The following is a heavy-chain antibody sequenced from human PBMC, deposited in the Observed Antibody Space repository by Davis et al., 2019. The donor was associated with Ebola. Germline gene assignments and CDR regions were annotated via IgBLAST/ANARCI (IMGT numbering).Heavy chain of an antibody. Sequence: GESLKISCKGSGYSFTSYWISWVRQMPGKGLEWMGRIDPSDSYTNYSPSFQGHVTISADKSTSTAYLQWSSLKASDTAMYYCARIGPGSRYYFDYWGQGTLVTVSS. CDR1: GYSFTSYW. CDR3: ARIGPGSRYYFDY. V-gene: IGHV5-10-1*01. D-gene: IGHD6-13*01. J-gene: IGHJ4*02. CDR2: IDPSDSYT.